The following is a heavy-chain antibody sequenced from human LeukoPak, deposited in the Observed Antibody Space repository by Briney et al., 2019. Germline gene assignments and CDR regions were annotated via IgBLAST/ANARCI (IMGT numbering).Heavy chain of an antibody. J-gene: IGHJ4*02. D-gene: IGHD6-6*01. CDR1: GFNFNNYW. CDR3: AGIGYSSSSFDY. V-gene: IGHV3-7*01. CDR2: IKQDGSVK. Sequence: GGSLRLSCAASGFNFNNYWMSWVRQAPGRGLEWVANIKQDGSVKYYVDSVKGRFTISRDNAKNSVYLQMNSLRAEDTALYYCAGIGYSSSSFDYWGQGTLVTVSS.